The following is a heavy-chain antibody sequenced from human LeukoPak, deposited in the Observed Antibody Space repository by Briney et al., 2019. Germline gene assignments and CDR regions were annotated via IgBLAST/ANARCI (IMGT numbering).Heavy chain of an antibody. CDR3: ARVISGYSYGPPYYYGMDV. Sequence: ASVKVSCKASGYTFISYYVHWVRQAPGQGLEWMGWINPNSGGTNYAQKFQGRVTMTRDTSISTAYMELSRLRSDDTTVYYCARVISGYSYGPPYYYGMDVWGQGTTVTVSS. V-gene: IGHV1-2*02. CDR1: GYTFISYY. D-gene: IGHD5-18*01. CDR2: INPNSGGT. J-gene: IGHJ6*02.